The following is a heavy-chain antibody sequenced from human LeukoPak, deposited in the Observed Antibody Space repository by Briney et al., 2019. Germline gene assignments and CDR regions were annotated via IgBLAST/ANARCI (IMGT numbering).Heavy chain of an antibody. CDR2: IYYSGST. V-gene: IGHV4-39*07. CDR3: ARGYDYVWGNYRDYFDY. CDR1: GVSMSSSPYY. D-gene: IGHD3-16*02. J-gene: IGHJ4*02. Sequence: PSETLSLTCTVSGVSMSSSPYYWGWIRQPPGKGLEWIGSIYYSGSTNYNPSLRSRVTISVDTSKNQFSLKLSSVTAADTAVYYCARGYDYVWGNYRDYFDYWGQGTLVTVSS.